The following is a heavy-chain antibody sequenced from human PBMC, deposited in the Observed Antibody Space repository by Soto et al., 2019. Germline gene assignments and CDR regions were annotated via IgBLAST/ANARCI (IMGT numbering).Heavy chain of an antibody. D-gene: IGHD3-10*01. Sequence: GGSLRLSCAASGFTFSSYAMHWVRQAPGKGLEWVAVISYDGSNKYYADSVKGRFTISRDNSKNTLHLQMNSLRAEDTAVYYCARDQENGSGSYYNSFDYWGQGTLVTVSS. CDR2: ISYDGSNK. V-gene: IGHV3-30-3*01. CDR3: ARDQENGSGSYYNSFDY. J-gene: IGHJ4*02. CDR1: GFTFSSYA.